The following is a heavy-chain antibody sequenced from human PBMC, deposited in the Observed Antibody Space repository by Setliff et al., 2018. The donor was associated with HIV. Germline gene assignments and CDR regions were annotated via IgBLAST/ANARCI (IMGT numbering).Heavy chain of an antibody. CDR1: GGSISSNW. V-gene: IGHV4-4*02. CDR2: IYHSGST. D-gene: IGHD4-17*01. J-gene: IGHJ4*02. Sequence: SETLSLTCAVSGGSISSNWWSWVRRSPGKGLEWIGEIYHSGSTHYNPSLQSRVTISVDKSKSQFSLKLNSVTAADTAVYYCARLHGDFYFDLWGQGTLVTVSS. CDR3: ARLHGDFYFDL.